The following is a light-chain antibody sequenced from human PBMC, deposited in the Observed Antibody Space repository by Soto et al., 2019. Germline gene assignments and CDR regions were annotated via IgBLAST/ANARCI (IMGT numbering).Light chain of an antibody. V-gene: IGKV1-39*01. CDR3: LQERGYPRT. Sequence: DIQMTQSPSSLSASVGDRVTITCRASQSISSYLNWYQQKPGKAPKLLIYAASSLQSGVPSRFSGSGSGTDFTLTISSLQPEDFATYYCLQERGYPRTFGQGTKVEIK. CDR2: AAS. J-gene: IGKJ1*01. CDR1: QSISSY.